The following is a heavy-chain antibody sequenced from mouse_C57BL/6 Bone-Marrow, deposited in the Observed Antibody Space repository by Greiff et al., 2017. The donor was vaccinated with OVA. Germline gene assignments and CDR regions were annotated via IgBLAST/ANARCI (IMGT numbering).Heavy chain of an antibody. V-gene: IGHV1-50*01. Sequence: QVQLQQPGAELVKPGASVKLSCKASGYTFTSYWMQWVKQRPGQGLEWIGEIDPSDSYTNYNQKFKGKATLTVDTSSSTAYMQLSSLTSEDSAVYYCARENHYLYAMDYWGQGTSVTVSS. CDR2: IDPSDSYT. J-gene: IGHJ4*01. CDR3: ARENHYLYAMDY. D-gene: IGHD5-5*01. CDR1: GYTFTSYW.